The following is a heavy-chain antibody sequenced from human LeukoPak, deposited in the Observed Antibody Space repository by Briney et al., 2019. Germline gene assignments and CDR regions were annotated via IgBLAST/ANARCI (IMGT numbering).Heavy chain of an antibody. Sequence: SETLSLTCTVSGGSISSGYYWGWIRQPPGKGLEWIGSIYHSGSTYYNPSLKSRVTISVDTSKNQFSLKLSSVTAADTAVYYCARVEVTTGDFDYWGQGTLVTVSS. CDR1: GGSISSGYY. D-gene: IGHD4-11*01. CDR2: IYHSGST. V-gene: IGHV4-38-2*02. CDR3: ARVEVTTGDFDY. J-gene: IGHJ4*02.